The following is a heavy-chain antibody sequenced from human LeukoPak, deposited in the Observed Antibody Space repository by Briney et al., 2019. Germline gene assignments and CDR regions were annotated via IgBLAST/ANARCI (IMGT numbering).Heavy chain of an antibody. CDR2: INPNSGGT. Sequence: ASVKVSCKASGYTFTGYCMHWVRQAPGQGLEWMGWINPNSGGTNYAQKFQGRVTMTRDTSISTAYMELSRLRSDDTAVYYCARVFPMIVRNWFDPWGQGTLVTVSS. D-gene: IGHD3-22*01. CDR3: ARVFPMIVRNWFDP. J-gene: IGHJ5*02. V-gene: IGHV1-2*02. CDR1: GYTFTGYC.